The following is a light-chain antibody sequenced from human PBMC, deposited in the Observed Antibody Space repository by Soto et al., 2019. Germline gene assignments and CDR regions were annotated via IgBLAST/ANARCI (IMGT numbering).Light chain of an antibody. V-gene: IGKV3-15*01. CDR3: KKHNDWPLT. CDR2: RIS. J-gene: IGKJ4*01. Sequence: EIVMTQSPATLSVSPGETATLSCRASQSVNTNLAWYQQKAGQAPRLLIYRISTRATGIPTRFSGSRSGTDFTLTIHSLQSEAFEVYYCKKHNDWPLTFGGGTKVEIK. CDR1: QSVNTN.